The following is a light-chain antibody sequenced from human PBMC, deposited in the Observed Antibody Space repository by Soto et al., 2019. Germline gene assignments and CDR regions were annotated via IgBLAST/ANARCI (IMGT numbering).Light chain of an antibody. J-gene: IGKJ4*01. CDR2: GAS. CDR3: HQYNNWPPA. V-gene: IGKV3-15*01. Sequence: EIVMTQSPATLSVSLGERVTLCCRASQSVSTTLAWYQQKPGQAPRLLIYGASTRATGIPARFSGSGSGTEFTLSIGSLQSEDFAVYYCHQYNNWPPAFGGGTKVDIK. CDR1: QSVSTT.